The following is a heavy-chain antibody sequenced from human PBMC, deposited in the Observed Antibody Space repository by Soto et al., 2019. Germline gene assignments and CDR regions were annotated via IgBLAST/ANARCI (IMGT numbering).Heavy chain of an antibody. CDR1: GFTVSSNY. Sequence: GGSLRLSCAASGFTVSSNYMSWVRQAPGKGLEWVSVIYSGGSTYYADSVKGRFTISRDNSKNTLYLQMNSLRAEDTAVYYCARVGLGTSYYYGMDVWGQGTTVTVSS. J-gene: IGHJ6*02. CDR2: IYSGGST. V-gene: IGHV3-53*01. D-gene: IGHD1-1*01. CDR3: ARVGLGTSYYYGMDV.